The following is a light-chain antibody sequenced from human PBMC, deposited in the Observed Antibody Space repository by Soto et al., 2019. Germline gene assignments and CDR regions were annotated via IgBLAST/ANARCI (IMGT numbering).Light chain of an antibody. Sequence: IVMTQSPVTLSVSPGESASLSCRASQGVRDNVAWYQQKPGQAPRLLIYATSTRATGVPARFSVSGFGTESTLTISSLQSEDAATYYCQQYNNWPLTFGGGTKVEIK. V-gene: IGKV3-15*01. CDR2: ATS. J-gene: IGKJ4*01. CDR3: QQYNNWPLT. CDR1: QGVRDN.